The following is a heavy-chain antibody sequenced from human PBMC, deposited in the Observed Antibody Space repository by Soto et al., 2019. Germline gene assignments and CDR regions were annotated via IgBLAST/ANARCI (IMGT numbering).Heavy chain of an antibody. CDR1: GGSISSGDYY. V-gene: IGHV4-30-4*01. D-gene: IGHD6-13*01. J-gene: IGHJ5*02. Sequence: QVQLQESGPGLVKPSQTLSLTCTVSGGSISSGDYYWSWIRQPPGKGLEWIGYIYYSGSTYYNPSLKSRXXIXVXXSKNQFSLKLSSVTAADTAVYYCARMRAAHNWFDPWGQGTLVTVSS. CDR3: ARMRAAHNWFDP. CDR2: IYYSGST.